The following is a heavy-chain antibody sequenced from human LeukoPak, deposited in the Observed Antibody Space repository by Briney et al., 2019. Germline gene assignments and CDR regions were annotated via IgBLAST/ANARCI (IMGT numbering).Heavy chain of an antibody. CDR3: AIAAAGTSDY. CDR2: IRYDGSNK. J-gene: IGHJ4*02. D-gene: IGHD6-13*01. Sequence: GGSLRLSCAASGFTFSSHGMHWVRQAPGKGLEWVAFIRYDGSNKYYADSVKGRFTISRDNSKNTLYLQMNSLRAEDTAVYYCAIAAAGTSDYWGQGTLVTVSS. CDR1: GFTFSSHG. V-gene: IGHV3-30*02.